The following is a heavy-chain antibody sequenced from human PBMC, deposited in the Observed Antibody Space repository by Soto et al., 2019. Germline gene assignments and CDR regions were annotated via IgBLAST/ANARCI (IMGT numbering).Heavy chain of an antibody. D-gene: IGHD2-2*01. CDR1: GFTFSSYG. Sequence: GGSLRLSCAASGFTFSSYGMHWVRQAPGKGLEWVAVISYDGGNKYYADSVKGRFSISRDNPKNTLYLQLNNLRVEDTAVYYCAKVLGYCSSSSCSMEAFYFYGMDVWGQGTTVTVSS. CDR2: ISYDGGNK. J-gene: IGHJ6*02. CDR3: AKVLGYCSSSSCSMEAFYFYGMDV. V-gene: IGHV3-30*18.